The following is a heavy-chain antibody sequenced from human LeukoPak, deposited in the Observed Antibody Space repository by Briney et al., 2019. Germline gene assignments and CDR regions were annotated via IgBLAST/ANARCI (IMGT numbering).Heavy chain of an antibody. Sequence: GESLKISGKGSGYSFTSYWIGWVRQRPGKGLEWMGIIYPGDSDTRYSPSFQGQVTMSADKSISTAYLQWSSLKASDTAMYYCARQYCSTTNCPFDYWGQGTLVTVSS. CDR2: IYPGDSDT. D-gene: IGHD2-2*01. CDR1: GYSFTSYW. J-gene: IGHJ4*02. CDR3: ARQYCSTTNCPFDY. V-gene: IGHV5-51*01.